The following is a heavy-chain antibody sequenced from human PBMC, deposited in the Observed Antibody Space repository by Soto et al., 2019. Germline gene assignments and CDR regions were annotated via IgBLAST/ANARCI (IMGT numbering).Heavy chain of an antibody. J-gene: IGHJ3*02. V-gene: IGHV3-33*01. CDR1: GVTFSSYG. CDR3: ARDSYYDSPLDAFDI. Sequence: PGGSLRLSCAASGVTFSSYGMHWVRQAPGKGLEWVAVIWYDGSNKYYADSVKGRFTISRDNSKNTLYLQMNSLRAEDTAVYYCARDSYYDSPLDAFDIWGQGTMVTVSS. CDR2: IWYDGSNK. D-gene: IGHD3-22*01.